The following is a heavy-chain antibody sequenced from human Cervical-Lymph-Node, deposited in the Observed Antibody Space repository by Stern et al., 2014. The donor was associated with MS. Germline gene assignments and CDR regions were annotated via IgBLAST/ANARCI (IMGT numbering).Heavy chain of an antibody. CDR3: ARVGQQLGQIDY. V-gene: IGHV4-59*01. D-gene: IGHD6-13*01. Sequence: QVQLQESGPGLVRPSETLSLTCTVSGGSISTYYWSWIRQPPGKGLEWIGYVFYSGSTNYNPSLTSRVTISLDTSMNRFSLKLNSVTAADTALYYCARVGQQLGQIDYWGQGTLVTVSS. CDR2: VFYSGST. CDR1: GGSISTYY. J-gene: IGHJ4*02.